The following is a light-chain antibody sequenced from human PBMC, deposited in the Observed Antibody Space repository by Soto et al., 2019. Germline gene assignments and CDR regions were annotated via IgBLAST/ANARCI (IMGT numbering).Light chain of an antibody. Sequence: DIQMTQSPSSLSASVGDRVTITCRASHTINTYLNWYQLKPVKAPKLLIYAASSVQSEVPSRFSGSGSGTDFTLAISSLQPEDFATYYCQQSYSAPYTFGQGTKLEIK. CDR1: HTINTY. V-gene: IGKV1-39*01. CDR2: AAS. CDR3: QQSYSAPYT. J-gene: IGKJ2*01.